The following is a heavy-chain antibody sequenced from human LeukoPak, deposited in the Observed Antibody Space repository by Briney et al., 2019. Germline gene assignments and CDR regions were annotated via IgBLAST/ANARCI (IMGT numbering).Heavy chain of an antibody. CDR2: IYHSGST. CDR1: GYSISSGYY. D-gene: IGHD5-18*01. CDR3: ASPAMAFIDQGRYNYYYYMDV. J-gene: IGHJ6*03. V-gene: IGHV4-38-2*02. Sequence: PSETLSLTCTVSGYSISSGYYWGWIRQPPGKGLEWIGRIYHSGSTYYNPSLKSRVTISVDTSKNQFSLKLSSVTAADTAVYYCASPAMAFIDQGRYNYYYYMDVWGKGTTVTVSS.